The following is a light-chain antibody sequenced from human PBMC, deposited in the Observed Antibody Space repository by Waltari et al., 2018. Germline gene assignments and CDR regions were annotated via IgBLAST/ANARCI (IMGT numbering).Light chain of an antibody. CDR3: QQSNETPFT. V-gene: IGKV1-39*01. Sequence: DVQMPQAPSSLSASVGDRLTSTCRASHNIGTYLNWYHQKPGKAPQLLIFNTSRLQNGVPSRFSGGASGADFTLTISSLQPEDFATYFCQQSNETPFTFGPGTRV. CDR2: NTS. CDR1: HNIGTY. J-gene: IGKJ3*01.